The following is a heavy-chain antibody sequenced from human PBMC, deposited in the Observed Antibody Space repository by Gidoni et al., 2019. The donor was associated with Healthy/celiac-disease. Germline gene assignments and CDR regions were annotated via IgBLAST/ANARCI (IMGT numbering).Heavy chain of an antibody. J-gene: IGHJ2*01. CDR1: GFTFSSYA. V-gene: IGHV3-23*01. Sequence: EVQLLESGGGLVQPGGSLRLSCAASGFTFSSYAMSWVRQAPGKGLEWVSAISGSGGSTYYADYVKGRFTISRDNSKDTLYLQMNSLRAEGTAVYYCAKEGDCGMLTGYYPGYWYFDLWGRGTLVTVSS. CDR3: AKEGDCGMLTGYYPGYWYFDL. D-gene: IGHD3-9*01. CDR2: ISGSGGST.